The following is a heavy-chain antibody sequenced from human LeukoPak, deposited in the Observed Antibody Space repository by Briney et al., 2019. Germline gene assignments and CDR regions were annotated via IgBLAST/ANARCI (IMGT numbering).Heavy chain of an antibody. CDR1: GYTFTGYY. CDR3: ARGDIVVVPAAISAP. D-gene: IGHD2-2*01. V-gene: IGHV1-2*02. Sequence: ASVKVSCKASGYTFTGYYMHWVRQAPGQGLEWMGWINPNSGGTNYAQKFQGRVTMTRDTSISTAYMELSRLRSDDTAVYYCARGDIVVVPAAISAPWGQGTLVTVSS. CDR2: INPNSGGT. J-gene: IGHJ5*02.